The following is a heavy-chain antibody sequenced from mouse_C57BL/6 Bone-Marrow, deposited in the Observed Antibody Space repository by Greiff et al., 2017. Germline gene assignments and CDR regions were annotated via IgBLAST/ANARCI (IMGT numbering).Heavy chain of an antibody. V-gene: IGHV1-59*01. Sequence: QVQLQQPGAELVRPGTSVKLSCKASGYTFTSYWMHWVKQRPGQGLEWIGVIDPSDSYTNYNQKFKGKATLTVDTSSSTAYMQLSSLTSEDSAVYYCARPAERPIDYYAMDYWGQGTSVTVSS. CDR1: GYTFTSYW. CDR2: IDPSDSYT. J-gene: IGHJ4*01. CDR3: ARPAERPIDYYAMDY.